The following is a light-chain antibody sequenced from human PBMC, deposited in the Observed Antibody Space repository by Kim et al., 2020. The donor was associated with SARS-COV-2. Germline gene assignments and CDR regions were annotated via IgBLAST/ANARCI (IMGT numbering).Light chain of an antibody. Sequence: PGARATLSCRASQRVSTYLAWYQQKPGQAPRLLIYDASNSATGIPDRFSGSGSGTDFTLTISSLESEDFAVYYCQQRSNWPPALTFGGGTKVDIK. J-gene: IGKJ4*01. CDR1: QRVSTY. CDR3: QQRSNWPPALT. V-gene: IGKV3-11*01. CDR2: DAS.